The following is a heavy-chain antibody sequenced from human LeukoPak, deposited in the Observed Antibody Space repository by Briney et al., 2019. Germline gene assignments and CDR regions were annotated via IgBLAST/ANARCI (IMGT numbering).Heavy chain of an antibody. CDR3: ARDPAYYMDV. V-gene: IGHV4-39*07. Sequence: SETLSLTCTVSGGSISSSYYWGWIRQPPGKGLEWIGSIYYSGSTYYNPSLKSRVTISVDTSKNQFSLKLSSVTAADTAVYYCARDPAYYMDVWGKGTTVTVSS. J-gene: IGHJ6*03. CDR2: IYYSGST. CDR1: GGSISSSYY.